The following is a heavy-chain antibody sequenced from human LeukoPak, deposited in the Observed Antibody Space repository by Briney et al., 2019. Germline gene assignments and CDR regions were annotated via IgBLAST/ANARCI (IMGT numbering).Heavy chain of an antibody. J-gene: IGHJ3*02. Sequence: AGGSLRLSCAASGFTFDDYAMHWVRQAPGKGLEGGSLISGDGGSTYYADSVKGRFTISRDNSKNSLYLQMNSLRTEDTALYYCAKGRYYYDSSDAFDIWGQGTMVTVSS. D-gene: IGHD3-22*01. CDR3: AKGRYYYDSSDAFDI. CDR2: ISGDGGST. CDR1: GFTFDDYA. V-gene: IGHV3-43*02.